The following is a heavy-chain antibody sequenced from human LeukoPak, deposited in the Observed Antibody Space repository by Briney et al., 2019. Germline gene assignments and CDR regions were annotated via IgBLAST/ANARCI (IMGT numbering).Heavy chain of an antibody. Sequence: GASVKVSCKTSGYTFTGYYIHWVRQAPGQGLEWMGWINPNSGGTNYAQKFQGRVTMTRDTSISTAYMELSRLRSDDTAVYYCARGKDPYYYGMDVWGQGTTVTVSS. J-gene: IGHJ6*02. CDR3: ARGKDPYYYGMDV. CDR2: INPNSGGT. V-gene: IGHV1-2*02. CDR1: GYTFTGYY.